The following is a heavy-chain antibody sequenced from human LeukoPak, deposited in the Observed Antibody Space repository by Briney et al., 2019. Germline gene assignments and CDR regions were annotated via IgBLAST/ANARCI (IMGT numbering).Heavy chain of an antibody. D-gene: IGHD5-24*01. CDR1: GFTFSSYI. Sequence: GMSLRLSCAASGFTFSSYIMHWVRQAPGKGLEWVALISYDGSTKYYADSVKGRLTISRDNSRSTLYLQMNSLRAEDTAVYYCATRDGYNYGWGQGTLVTVSS. CDR2: ISYDGSTK. V-gene: IGHV3-30-3*01. CDR3: ATRDGYNYG. J-gene: IGHJ4*02.